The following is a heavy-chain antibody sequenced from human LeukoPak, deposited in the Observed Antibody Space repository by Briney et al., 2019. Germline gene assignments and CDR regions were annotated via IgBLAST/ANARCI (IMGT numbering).Heavy chain of an antibody. CDR2: IYPGDSDT. CDR3: ASYGDDYGDYDPFDI. CDR1: GYSFTSYW. D-gene: IGHD4-17*01. Sequence: GESLKISCKGSGYSFTSYWIGWVRQMPGKGLEWMGIIYPGDSDTRYSAYFQGQVTISAAKSISTAYLQWSSLKASDTAMYYCASYGDDYGDYDPFDIWGQGTMVTVSS. J-gene: IGHJ3*02. V-gene: IGHV5-51*01.